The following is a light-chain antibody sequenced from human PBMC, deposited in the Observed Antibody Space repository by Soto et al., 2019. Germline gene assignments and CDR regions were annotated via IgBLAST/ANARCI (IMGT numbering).Light chain of an antibody. CDR2: GAS. CDR1: QSVSNN. CDR3: QQYSNWPLT. Sequence: EIVLTQSPGTLSLSPGERATLSCRASQSVSNNYLAWYQQKPGQAPRLLIYGASNRATGIPARFSGSGSGTEFTLTISSLQSEDFAVYYCQQYSNWPLTFGGGTKV. V-gene: IGKV3-15*01. J-gene: IGKJ4*01.